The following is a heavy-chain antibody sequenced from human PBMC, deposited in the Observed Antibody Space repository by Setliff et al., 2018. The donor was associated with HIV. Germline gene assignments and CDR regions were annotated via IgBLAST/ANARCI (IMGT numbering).Heavy chain of an antibody. Sequence: GESLKISCKGSGFSFTSYWIAWVRQMPGKGLEWMGIIYPGDSENRYSPSFQGQVTISVDKSISTAYLQWSSLKASDTAMYYCARLLYSNSWNWENYFYYMDVWAKGTTVTV. CDR1: GFSFTSYW. CDR2: IYPGDSEN. D-gene: IGHD6-13*01. V-gene: IGHV5-51*01. CDR3: ARLLYSNSWNWENYFYYMDV. J-gene: IGHJ6*03.